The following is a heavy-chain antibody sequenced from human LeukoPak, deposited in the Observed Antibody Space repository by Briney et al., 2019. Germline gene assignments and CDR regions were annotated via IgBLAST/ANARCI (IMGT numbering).Heavy chain of an antibody. CDR2: IIPIFGTA. V-gene: IGHV1-69*13. J-gene: IGHJ4*02. D-gene: IGHD6-13*01. Sequence: SVKVSCKASGATFSSYAISWVRQAPGQGLEWMGGIIPIFGTANYAQKFQGRVTITADESTSTAYMELSSLRSEDTAVYYCAIDSSSWYSRGKSNNYWGQGTLVTVSS. CDR1: GATFSSYA. CDR3: AIDSSSWYSRGKSNNY.